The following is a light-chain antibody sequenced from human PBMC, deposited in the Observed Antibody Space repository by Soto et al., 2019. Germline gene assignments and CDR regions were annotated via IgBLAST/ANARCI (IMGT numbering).Light chain of an antibody. CDR3: QQYYNWPLT. J-gene: IGKJ4*01. V-gene: IGKV3-15*01. Sequence: EIVMTQSPATLSVSPGERGTLSYRASQSISRNLAWYQQRPGQAPRLLISGASIRATSVPDRFSGSGSGTEFTLTISSLQSEDSAVYYCQQYYNWPLTFGGGTKVDIK. CDR2: GAS. CDR1: QSISRN.